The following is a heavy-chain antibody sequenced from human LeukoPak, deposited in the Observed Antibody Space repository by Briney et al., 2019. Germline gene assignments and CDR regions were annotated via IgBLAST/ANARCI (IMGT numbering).Heavy chain of an antibody. Sequence: PSETLSLTCTVSGGSISSSSYYWGWIRQPPGKGLEWIGSIYYSGSTYYNPSLKSRVTISVDTSKNQFSLKLSSVTAADTAVYYCARGGDIVVVVAVILEDYFDYWGQGTLVTVSS. J-gene: IGHJ4*02. CDR3: ARGGDIVVVVAVILEDYFDY. V-gene: IGHV4-39*01. CDR1: GGSISSSSYY. D-gene: IGHD2-15*01. CDR2: IYYSGST.